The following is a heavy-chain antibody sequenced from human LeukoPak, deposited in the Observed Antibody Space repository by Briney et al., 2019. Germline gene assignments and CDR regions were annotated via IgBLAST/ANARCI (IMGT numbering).Heavy chain of an antibody. CDR3: ARGGGGSFYGNGFDL. CDR1: GRSISDNY. V-gene: IGHV4-4*07. D-gene: IGHD1-26*01. CDR2: IYSSENT. Sequence: PSQTLSLTCTVSGRSISDNYWSWIRQPAGKGLEWIGRIYSSENTYYNPSLNSRVTISVDKSLMQFSLDLTSVTAADTAVYYCARGGGGSFYGNGFDLWGQGTTVTVSS. J-gene: IGHJ3*01.